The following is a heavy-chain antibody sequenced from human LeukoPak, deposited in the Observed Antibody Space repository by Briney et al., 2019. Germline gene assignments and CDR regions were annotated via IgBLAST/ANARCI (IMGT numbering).Heavy chain of an antibody. CDR2: IYQSGST. CDR1: GFSLSTSGVG. J-gene: IGHJ5*02. Sequence: GSGPTLVNPTQTLTLTCTFSGFSLSTSGVGVGWIRQPPGKGLEWIGYIYQSGSTYYNPSLKSRVTISVDTSKNQFSLKLSSVTAADTAVYYCARVPGPNWFDPWGQGTLVTVSS. V-gene: IGHV4-30-4*08. CDR3: ARVPGPNWFDP.